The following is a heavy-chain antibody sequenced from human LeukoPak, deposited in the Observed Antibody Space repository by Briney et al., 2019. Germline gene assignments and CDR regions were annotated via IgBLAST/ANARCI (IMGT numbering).Heavy chain of an antibody. V-gene: IGHV3-23*01. D-gene: IGHD3-10*01. CDR1: GFTFSSYA. CDR2: IGAGGTFT. J-gene: IGHJ4*02. CDR3: VRGNFNGGIDY. Sequence: GGSLRLSCTASGFTFSSYAMNWVRQAPGKGLEWVSGIGAGGTFTYYADSVKGRFTISRDNAKNTLYLQMNSLRAEDTAAYYCVRGNFNGGIDYWGQGTLVTVSS.